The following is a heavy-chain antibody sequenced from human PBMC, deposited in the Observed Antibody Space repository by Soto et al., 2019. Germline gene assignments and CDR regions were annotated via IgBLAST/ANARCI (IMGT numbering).Heavy chain of an antibody. D-gene: IGHD3-22*01. CDR2: IYYSGST. CDR3: PRIRRYYDCSGYYYSDLFDP. CDR1: GGSISSSSYY. V-gene: IGHV4-39*01. J-gene: IGHJ5*02. Sequence: SETLSLTCTVSGGSISSSSYYWGWIRQPPGKGLEWIGSIYYSGSTYYNPSLKSRVTISVDTSKNQFSLKLSSVTAADTAVYYCPRIRRYYDCSGYYYSDLFDPWGQGTLVTVSS.